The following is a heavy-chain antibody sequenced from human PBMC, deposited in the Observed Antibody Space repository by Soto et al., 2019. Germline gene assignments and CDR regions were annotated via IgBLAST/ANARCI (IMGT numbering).Heavy chain of an antibody. CDR2: FHYSGST. CDR3: ARGFGRSHFDY. V-gene: IGHV4-39*01. D-gene: IGHD3-16*01. Sequence: SETLSLTCGVYGGSFRNYYWGWIRQPPGKGLEWIGSFHYSGSTYYNPSLKSRVTISVDTSKNQLSLRVTSVTAADTAVYYCARGFGRSHFDYWGQGTLVTVSS. CDR1: GGSFRNYY. J-gene: IGHJ4*02.